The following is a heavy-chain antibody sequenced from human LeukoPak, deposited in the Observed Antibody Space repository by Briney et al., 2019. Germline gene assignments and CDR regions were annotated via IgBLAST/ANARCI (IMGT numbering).Heavy chain of an antibody. J-gene: IGHJ3*02. Sequence: SGGSLRLSCAASGFTFSSYSMNWVRQAPGKGLEWVSYISSSSSTIYYPDSVKGRFTISRDNAKNSLYLQMNSLRAEDTAVYYCALLTGMATTSNAFDIWGQGTMVTVS. CDR1: GFTFSSYS. D-gene: IGHD5-24*01. CDR3: ALLTGMATTSNAFDI. CDR2: ISSSSSTI. V-gene: IGHV3-48*01.